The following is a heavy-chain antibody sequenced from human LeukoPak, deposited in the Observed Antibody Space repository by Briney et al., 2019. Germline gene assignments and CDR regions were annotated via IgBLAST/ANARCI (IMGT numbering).Heavy chain of an antibody. CDR2: ISGSGGST. J-gene: IGHJ4*02. V-gene: IGHV3-23*01. CDR1: GFTFSSYA. CDR3: AKRYYGSGNYDPLFEY. D-gene: IGHD3-10*01. Sequence: PGGSLRLSCAASGFTFSSYAMSWVRQAPGKGLEWVSAISGSGGSTYYADSVKGRFTISRDNSKNTLYLQMNSLRAEDTAVYYCAKRYYGSGNYDPLFEYWGQGTLVTVSS.